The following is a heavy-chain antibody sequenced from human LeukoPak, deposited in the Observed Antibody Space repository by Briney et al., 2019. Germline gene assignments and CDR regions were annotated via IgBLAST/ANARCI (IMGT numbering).Heavy chain of an antibody. J-gene: IGHJ4*02. CDR3: ARHYRMPGYSSGWSLEYFDY. CDR1: GGSISSYY. D-gene: IGHD6-19*01. V-gene: IGHV4-59*08. CDR2: IYYSGST. Sequence: SETLSLTCTVSGGSISSYYWSWIRQPPGKGLEWIGYIYYSGSTNYNPSLKSRVTISVDTSKNQFSLKLSSVTAADTAVYYCARHYRMPGYSSGWSLEYFDYWGQGTLVTVSS.